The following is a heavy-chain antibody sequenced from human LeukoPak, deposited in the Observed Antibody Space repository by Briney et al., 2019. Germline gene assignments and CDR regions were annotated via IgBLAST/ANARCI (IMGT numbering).Heavy chain of an antibody. CDR2: LRGDGET. CDR1: APIFGIYA. D-gene: IGHD1-1*01. V-gene: IGHV3-23*01. J-gene: IGHJ4*02. Sequence: GGCLRLACAPSAPIFGIYATRSVRPAPPGGRGWVSSLRGDGETFDAESVKGRFTLSRDESRNTVYLQLNNLRVEDTALYYCAKASWVSNADAVLWGQGTRVTVSS. CDR3: AKASWVSNADAVL.